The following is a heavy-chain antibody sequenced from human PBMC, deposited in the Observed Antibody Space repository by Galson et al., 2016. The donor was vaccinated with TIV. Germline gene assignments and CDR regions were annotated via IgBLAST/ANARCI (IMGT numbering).Heavy chain of an antibody. CDR3: ARIIGISTSGPFDY. Sequence: SLRLSCAASGFIISDYYMSWIRQAPGKGLEWISSTGSSGNTRYAEFVKGRFTISRDNAANSLHLHMDSLRAEDTALFYCARIIGISTSGPFDYWGQGALVTGSS. V-gene: IGHV3-11*06. CDR1: GFIISDYY. J-gene: IGHJ4*02. D-gene: IGHD5-12*01. CDR2: TGSSGNT.